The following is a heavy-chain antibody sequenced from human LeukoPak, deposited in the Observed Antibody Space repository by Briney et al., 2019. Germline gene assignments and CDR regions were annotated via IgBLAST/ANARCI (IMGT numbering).Heavy chain of an antibody. CDR2: ISGGST. D-gene: IGHD2-2*01. J-gene: IGHJ6*03. CDR3: KKDYIVVVPAAMIFDYYYMDV. Sequence: GGSLRLSCAASGFTVSSNEMSWVRQAPGKGLEWVSSISGGSTYYADSRKGRFTISRDNSKNPLHLQMNSLRAEDTAVYYCKKDYIVVVPAAMIFDYYYMDVWGKGTTVTVSS. CDR1: GFTVSSNE. V-gene: IGHV3-38-3*01.